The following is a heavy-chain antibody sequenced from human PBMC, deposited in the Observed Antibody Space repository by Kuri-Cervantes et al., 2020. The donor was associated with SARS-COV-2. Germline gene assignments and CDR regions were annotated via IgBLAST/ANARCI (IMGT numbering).Heavy chain of an antibody. CDR1: GFNFSTAD. V-gene: IGHV3-30*18. Sequence: GESLKISCVASGFNFSTADMHWVRQAPGKGLEWVTFISSDGKNKKCMASGKGRFTISRDNSQSTLYLQMKSLRDEDTAIYYCAKDRAGVHDFWGQGTLVTVSS. D-gene: IGHD2-21*01. CDR2: ISSDGKNK. CDR3: AKDRAGVHDF. J-gene: IGHJ4*02.